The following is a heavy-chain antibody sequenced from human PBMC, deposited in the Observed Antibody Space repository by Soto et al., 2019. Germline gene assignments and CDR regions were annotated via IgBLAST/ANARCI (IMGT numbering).Heavy chain of an antibody. CDR2: INPNSGGT. V-gene: IGHV1-2*02. Sequence: ASVKVSCKASGYTFSGFYVHWVRQAPGQGLEWMGWINPNSGGTKSAEKFQGRVTMTRDTSISTAYMELSRLTSDDTAVYYCASAAVTGTAGLDFWGQGTQVTVSS. D-gene: IGHD6-19*01. CDR3: ASAAVTGTAGLDF. CDR1: GYTFSGFY. J-gene: IGHJ4*02.